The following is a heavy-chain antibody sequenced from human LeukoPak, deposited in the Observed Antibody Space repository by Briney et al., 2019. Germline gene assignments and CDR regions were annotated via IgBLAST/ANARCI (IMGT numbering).Heavy chain of an antibody. J-gene: IGHJ4*02. CDR3: ARSSGHLDDEYYFNY. CDR2: IFHSGST. D-gene: IGHD2/OR15-2a*01. Sequence: PSETLSLTCAVSGYCISRGYYWGWLRQPPGTGLEWIGNIFHSGSTYRNPSLKSRVTISLDTSKNHYSLKMSSVTAADTAVYYGARSSGHLDDEYYFNYWGQGTLVTVSS. CDR1: GYCISRGYY. V-gene: IGHV4-38-2*01.